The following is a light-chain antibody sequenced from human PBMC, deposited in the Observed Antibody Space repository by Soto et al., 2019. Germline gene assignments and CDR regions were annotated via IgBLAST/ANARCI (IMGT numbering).Light chain of an antibody. V-gene: IGLV2-11*01. Sequence: QSALTQPRSVSGSPGQSVTISCTGTRSDVGVYNYVSWYQHHPGKAPKLMIYDVTKRPSGVPDRFSGSKSGNTASLTISGLQAEDEADYYCSSYAGSLVVFGGGTKVTVL. CDR1: RSDVGVYNY. J-gene: IGLJ2*01. CDR3: SSYAGSLVV. CDR2: DVT.